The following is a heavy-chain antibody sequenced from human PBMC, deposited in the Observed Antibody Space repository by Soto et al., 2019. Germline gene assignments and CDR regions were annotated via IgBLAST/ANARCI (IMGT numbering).Heavy chain of an antibody. J-gene: IGHJ4*02. CDR3: ARATIAARPSDY. CDR2: ISYDGSNK. Sequence: PVGSLRLSCAASGFTFSSYAMHWVRQAPGKGLEWVAVISYDGSNKYYADSVKGRFTISRDNSKNTLYLQMNSLRAEDTAVYYCARATIAARPSDYWGQGTLVTVSS. CDR1: GFTFSSYA. V-gene: IGHV3-30-3*01. D-gene: IGHD6-6*01.